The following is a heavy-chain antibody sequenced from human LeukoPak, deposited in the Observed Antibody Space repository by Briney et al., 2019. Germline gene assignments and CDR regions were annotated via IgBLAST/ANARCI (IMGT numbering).Heavy chain of an antibody. D-gene: IGHD5-12*01. CDR3: ARDAGNSGYGCDL. V-gene: IGHV3-48*01. CDR1: GFILSQYG. J-gene: IGHJ5*02. Sequence: GGSLRLSCAASGFILSQYGFNWVRQAPGEGLEWVSHIRYTSETFYADSVEGRFTISRDHARNSLYLQMNNLRGEDTAIYYCARDAGNSGYGCDLWGQGTLVTVSS. CDR2: IRYTSET.